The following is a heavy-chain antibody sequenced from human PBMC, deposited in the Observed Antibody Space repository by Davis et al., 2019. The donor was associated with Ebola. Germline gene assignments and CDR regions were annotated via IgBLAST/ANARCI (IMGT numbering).Heavy chain of an antibody. CDR2: IYSSGST. V-gene: IGHV4-4*07. D-gene: IGHD3-22*01. CDR3: ARCMSSGTCQHGLDV. Sequence: MPSETLSLTCIVSGGSMSSYYWSWIRQSAGKGLEWIGRIYSSGSTDYNPSLKSRVTMSVDTSNNHFSLKLTSVTAADTAVYYCARCMSSGTCQHGLDVWGQGTTVTVSS. J-gene: IGHJ6*02. CDR1: GGSMSSYY.